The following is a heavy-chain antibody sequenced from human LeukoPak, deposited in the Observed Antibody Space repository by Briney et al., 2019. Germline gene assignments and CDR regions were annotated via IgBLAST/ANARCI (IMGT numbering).Heavy chain of an antibody. D-gene: IGHD6-13*01. CDR3: ARDKGAAAGSDYYYGMDV. CDR1: GYTFTNYP. CDR2: ISAGNGNT. Sequence: ASVKVSFKASGYTFTNYPIHWVRQAPGHRLEWMGWISAGNGNTKYSQRFKDRVTITRDTSASTAYMELSSLRSEDTAVYYCARDKGAAAGSDYYYGMDVWGTGTTVTVSS. J-gene: IGHJ6*04. V-gene: IGHV1-3*01.